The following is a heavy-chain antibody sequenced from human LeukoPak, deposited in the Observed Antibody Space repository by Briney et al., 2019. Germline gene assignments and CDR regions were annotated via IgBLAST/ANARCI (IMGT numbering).Heavy chain of an antibody. CDR2: IYYSGST. V-gene: IGHV4-59*01. J-gene: IGHJ4*02. Sequence: SETLSLTCTVSGGSISSYYWSWIRQPPGKGLEWIGYIYYSGSTSYNPSLKSRVTISVDTSKNQFSLKLSSVTAADTAVYYCARQDYFDYWGQGTLVTVSS. CDR3: ARQDYFDY. CDR1: GGSISSYY.